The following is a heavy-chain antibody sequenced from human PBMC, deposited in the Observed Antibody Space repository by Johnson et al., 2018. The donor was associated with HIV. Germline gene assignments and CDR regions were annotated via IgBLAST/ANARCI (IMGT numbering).Heavy chain of an antibody. V-gene: IGHV3-66*02. CDR2: IYSGGST. CDR3: ARGPRVLSIWGAFDI. CDR1: GFTVSSNY. D-gene: IGHD7-27*01. Sequence: VQLVESGGGLVQPGGSLRLSCAASGFTVSSNYMSWVRQAPGKGLEWVSVIYSGGSTYYADSVKGRFTISRDNSKNTLYLQMNSLRAEDTAVYYCARGPRVLSIWGAFDIWGQGTMVTVSS. J-gene: IGHJ3*02.